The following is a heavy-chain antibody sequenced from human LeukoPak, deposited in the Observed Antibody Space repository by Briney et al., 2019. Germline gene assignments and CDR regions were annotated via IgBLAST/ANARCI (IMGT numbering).Heavy chain of an antibody. CDR1: GDSVSSNSAA. CDR3: ARGDTVTTGRNYYFDY. D-gene: IGHD4-11*01. V-gene: IGHV6-1*01. J-gene: IGHJ4*02. CDR2: TYYRSKWYN. Sequence: SQTLSLTCAISGDSVSSNSAAWNWIRQSPSRGLEWLGRTYYRSKWYNDNAVSVKSRITINPDTSKNQFSLQLNSVTPEDTAVYYCARGDTVTTGRNYYFDYWGQGTLVTVSS.